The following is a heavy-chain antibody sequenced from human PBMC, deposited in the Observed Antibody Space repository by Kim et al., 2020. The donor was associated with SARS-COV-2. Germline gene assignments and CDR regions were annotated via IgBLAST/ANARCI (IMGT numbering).Heavy chain of an antibody. CDR3: AWGYCSSTSCYGRYYYGMDV. CDR2: IWYDGSNK. J-gene: IGHJ6*02. Sequence: GGSLRLSCAASGFTFSSYGMHWVRQAPGKGLEWVAVIWYDGSNKYYADSVKGRFTISRDNSKNTLYLQMNSLRAEDTAVYYCAWGYCSSTSCYGRYYYGMDVWGQGTTVTVSS. D-gene: IGHD2-2*01. V-gene: IGHV3-33*01. CDR1: GFTFSSYG.